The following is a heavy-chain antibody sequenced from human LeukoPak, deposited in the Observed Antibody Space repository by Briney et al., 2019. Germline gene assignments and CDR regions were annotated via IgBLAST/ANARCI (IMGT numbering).Heavy chain of an antibody. D-gene: IGHD5-24*01. V-gene: IGHV3-7*04. CDR1: GFTFSSYW. J-gene: IGHJ4*02. CDR3: ARETEMANLDY. Sequence: GGSLRLSCAASGFTFSSYWMTWVRQAPGKGLEWVANIKQDGSEKYYVDSVKGRFTISRDNAKNSLYLQMNSLRAEDTAVYYCARETEMANLDYWGQGTLVTVSS. CDR2: IKQDGSEK.